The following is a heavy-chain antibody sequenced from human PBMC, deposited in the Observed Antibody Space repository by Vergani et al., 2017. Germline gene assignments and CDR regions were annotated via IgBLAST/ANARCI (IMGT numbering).Heavy chain of an antibody. D-gene: IGHD3-3*01. V-gene: IGHV1-18*01. CDR3: SRGGFYTSRNDFKFYGLGV. CDR1: RYPFSRYG. CDR2: FSAYSGET. J-gene: IGHJ6*02. Sequence: QAQLVQSGAEVKKPGASVRVSCKASRYPFSRYGISWVRQAPGQGLEWMGWFSAYSGETRYARSLQGRVTMTTDASTNTAYMSLRSLRSDDTAIYYCSRGGFYTSRNDFKFYGLGVWGQGTTVTVTS.